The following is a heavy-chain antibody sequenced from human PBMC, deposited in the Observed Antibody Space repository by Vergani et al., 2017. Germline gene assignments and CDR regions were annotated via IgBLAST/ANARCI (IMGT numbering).Heavy chain of an antibody. V-gene: IGHV4-59*12. J-gene: IGHJ4*02. CDR2: IYYSGST. Sequence: QVQLQESGPGLVKPSETLSLTSTVSGGSISTYYWSWIRQPPGKGLEWIGYIYYSGSTNYNPSLKSRVTISVDTSKNQFSLKLSSVTAADTAVYYCARDIRQSFFDYWGQGTLVTVSS. CDR1: GGSISTYY. CDR3: ARDIRQSFFDY. D-gene: IGHD3-3*02.